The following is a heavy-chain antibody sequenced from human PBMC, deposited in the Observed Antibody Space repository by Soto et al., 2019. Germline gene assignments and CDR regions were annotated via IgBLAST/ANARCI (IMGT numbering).Heavy chain of an antibody. CDR2: IRAYNGNT. CDR3: ARDKGDGSGSYYGY. V-gene: IGHV1-18*01. J-gene: IGHJ4*02. Sequence: ASVKVSCKASGYTFTSYGISWVRQAPGQGLEWMGWIRAYNGNTNYAQKLQGRVTMTTDTSTSTAYMELRSLRSDDTAVYYCARDKGDGSGSYYGYWGQGTLVTVSS. CDR1: GYTFTSYG. D-gene: IGHD3-10*01.